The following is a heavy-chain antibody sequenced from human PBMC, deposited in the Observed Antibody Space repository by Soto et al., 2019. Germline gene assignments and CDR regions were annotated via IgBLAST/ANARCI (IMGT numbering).Heavy chain of an antibody. CDR3: ARGYCSGGSCYSGKLGWFDP. V-gene: IGHV1-69*02. Sequence: QVQLVQSGAEAKKPGSSVKVSCKASGGTFSSYTISWVRQAPGQGLEWMGRIIPILGIANYAQKFQGRVTITADKSTSTAYMELSSLRSEDTAVYYCARGYCSGGSCYSGKLGWFDPWGQGTLVTVSS. CDR1: GGTFSSYT. J-gene: IGHJ5*02. CDR2: IIPILGIA. D-gene: IGHD2-15*01.